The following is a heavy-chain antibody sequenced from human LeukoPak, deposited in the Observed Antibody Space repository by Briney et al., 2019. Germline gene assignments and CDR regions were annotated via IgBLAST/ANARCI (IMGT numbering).Heavy chain of an antibody. CDR3: ARDQLWFGDWYYFDY. CDR1: GGSMTGYY. D-gene: IGHD3-10*01. CDR2: VHSSGGT. V-gene: IGHV4-59*12. J-gene: IGHJ4*02. Sequence: SETLSLTCTVSGGSMTGYYWAWIRQPPGKRLEWIGYVHSSGGTKYSPSLKSRVTVSIDMSKNQFSLKLSSVTAADTAVYYCARDQLWFGDWYYFDYWGQGTLVTVSS.